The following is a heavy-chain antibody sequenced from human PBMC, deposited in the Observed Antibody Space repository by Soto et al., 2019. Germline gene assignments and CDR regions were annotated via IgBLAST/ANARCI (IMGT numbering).Heavy chain of an antibody. CDR2: MNPNSGNT. J-gene: IGHJ4*02. CDR3: ARFLDTAMVHDY. Sequence: ALVKVSCKASGYTFTSYDINWVRQATGQGLEWMGWMNPNSGNTGYAQKFQGRVTMTRNTSISTAYMELSSLRSEDTAVYYCARFLDTAMVHDYWGQGTLVTVSS. V-gene: IGHV1-8*01. CDR1: GYTFTSYD. D-gene: IGHD5-18*01.